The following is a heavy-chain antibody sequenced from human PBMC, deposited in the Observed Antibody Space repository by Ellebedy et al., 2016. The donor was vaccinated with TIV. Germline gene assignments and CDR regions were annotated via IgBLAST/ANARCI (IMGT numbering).Heavy chain of an antibody. J-gene: IGHJ3*02. Sequence: MPGGSLRLSCTVSGGSISSYYWSWIRQPPGKGLEWIGYIYYSGSTNYNPSLKSRVTISVDTSKNQFSLKLSSVTAADTAVYYCASLDVRHPYPLDIWGQGTMVTVSS. D-gene: IGHD2-2*02. CDR1: GGSISSYY. CDR2: IYYSGST. CDR3: ASLDVRHPYPLDI. V-gene: IGHV4-59*08.